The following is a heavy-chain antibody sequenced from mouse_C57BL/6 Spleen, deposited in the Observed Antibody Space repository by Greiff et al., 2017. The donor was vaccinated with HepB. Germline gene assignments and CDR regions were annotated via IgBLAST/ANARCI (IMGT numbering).Heavy chain of an antibody. CDR3: ARAHDGYYYAMDY. CDR1: GYAFSSSW. Sequence: QVQLQQSGPELVKPGASVKISCKASGYAFSSSWMNWVKQRPGKGLEWIGRIYPGDGDTNYNGKFKGKATLTADKSSSTAYMQLSSLTSDDSAVYFCARAHDGYYYAMDYWGQGTSVTVSS. V-gene: IGHV1-82*01. J-gene: IGHJ4*01. D-gene: IGHD2-3*01. CDR2: IYPGDGDT.